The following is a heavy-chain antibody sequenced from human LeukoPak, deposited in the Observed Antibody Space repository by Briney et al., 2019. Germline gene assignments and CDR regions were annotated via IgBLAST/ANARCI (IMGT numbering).Heavy chain of an antibody. V-gene: IGHV4-39*01. CDR1: GGSITSSSYY. D-gene: IGHD3-9*01. CDR2: FYYSGST. Sequence: SETLSLTCTVSGGSITSSSYYWGWIRQPPGKGLQWIGSFYYSGSTYYNPSLKSRVTIYVDTSKNQFSLRLSSVTAADTAVYFCAKGLRYLSFNDAFDIWGQGTMVTVSS. CDR3: AKGLRYLSFNDAFDI. J-gene: IGHJ3*02.